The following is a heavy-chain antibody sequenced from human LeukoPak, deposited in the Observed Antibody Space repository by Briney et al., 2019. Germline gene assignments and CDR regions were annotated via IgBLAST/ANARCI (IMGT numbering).Heavy chain of an antibody. CDR2: ISSSSSYI. J-gene: IGHJ5*02. CDR3: ARDQASGIAAFFDP. D-gene: IGHD6-13*01. CDR1: GFTFSSYS. Sequence: GGSLRLSCAASGFTFSSYSMNWVRQAPGKGLEWVSSISSSSSYIYYADSVKGRFTISRDNAKNSLYLQMNSLRAEDTAVYYCARDQASGIAAFFDPWGQGTLVTVSS. V-gene: IGHV3-21*01.